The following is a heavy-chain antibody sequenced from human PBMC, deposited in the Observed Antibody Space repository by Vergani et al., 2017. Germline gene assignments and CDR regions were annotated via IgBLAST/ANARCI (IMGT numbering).Heavy chain of an antibody. CDR3: ARSYSGYDYNWFDR. D-gene: IGHD5-12*01. CDR2: MNPNSGNT. V-gene: IGHV1-8*03. J-gene: IGHJ5*02. Sequence: QVQLVQSGAEVKKPGASVKVSCKASGYTFTSYDINWVRQATGQGLEWMGWMNPNSGNTGYAQKFQGRVTITRNTSISTAYMELSSLRSEATAVYYYARSYSGYDYNWFDRWGQGTLVTVSS. CDR1: GYTFTSYD.